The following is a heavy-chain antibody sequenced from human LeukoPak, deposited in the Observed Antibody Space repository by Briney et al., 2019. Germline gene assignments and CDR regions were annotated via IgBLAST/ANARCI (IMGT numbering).Heavy chain of an antibody. V-gene: IGHV3-9*03. CDR2: ISWNSGSI. D-gene: IGHD6-19*01. J-gene: IGHJ3*02. CDR1: GFTFDDYA. Sequence: GGSLRLSCAASGFTFDDYAMHWVRQAPGKGLEWVSGISWNSGSIGYADSVKGRFTISRDNAKNSLYLQMNSLRAEDMALYYCAKDIRAVAGASSTFDIWGQGTMVTVSS. CDR3: AKDIRAVAGASSTFDI.